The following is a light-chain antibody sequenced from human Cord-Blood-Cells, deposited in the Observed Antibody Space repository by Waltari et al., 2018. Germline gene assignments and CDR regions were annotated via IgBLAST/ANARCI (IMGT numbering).Light chain of an antibody. CDR1: PSISSY. Sequence: DIQMTQSPSSLSASVVARVTITCRASPSISSYLNWYQPKPWKAPKPLIYAASCLQSGVPSRFSGSGSGTDFTLTISSLQPEDFATYYCQQSYSTPYSFGQGTNLEIK. V-gene: IGKV1-39*01. J-gene: IGKJ2*03. CDR3: QQSYSTPYS. CDR2: AAS.